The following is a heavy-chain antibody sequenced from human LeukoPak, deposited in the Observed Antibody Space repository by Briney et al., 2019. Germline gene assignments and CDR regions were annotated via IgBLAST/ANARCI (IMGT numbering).Heavy chain of an antibody. CDR2: INHSGST. CDR3: ARGVSSSWYGYNWFDP. J-gene: IGHJ5*02. CDR1: GGSFSGYY. D-gene: IGHD6-13*01. Sequence: MPSETLSLTCAVYGGSFSGYYWSWIRQPPGKGLEWIGEINHSGSTNYNPSLKSRVTISVDTSKNQFSLKLSSVTAADTAVYYCARGVSSSWYGYNWFDPWGQGTLVTVSS. V-gene: IGHV4-34*01.